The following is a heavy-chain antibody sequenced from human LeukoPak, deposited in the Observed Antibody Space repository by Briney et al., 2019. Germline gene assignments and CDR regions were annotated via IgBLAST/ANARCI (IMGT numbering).Heavy chain of an antibody. CDR3: ATASTVWEPKLYWYFDL. CDR2: FDPEDGET. V-gene: IGHV1-24*01. D-gene: IGHD1-26*01. CDR1: GYTLTELS. J-gene: IGHJ2*01. Sequence: ASVKVSCKVSGYTLTELSMHWVRQAPGKGLEWMGGFDPEDGETIYAQKFQGRVTMTEDTSTDTAYMELSSLRSEDTAVYYCATASTVWEPKLYWYFDLWGRGTLVTVSS.